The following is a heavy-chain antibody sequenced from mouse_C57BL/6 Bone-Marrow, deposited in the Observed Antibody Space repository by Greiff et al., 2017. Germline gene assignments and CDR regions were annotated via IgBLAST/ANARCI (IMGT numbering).Heavy chain of an antibody. D-gene: IGHD1-1*01. CDR3: ARRYYGSGYFDV. V-gene: IGHV1-7*01. Sequence: QVQLQQSGAELAKPGASVKLSCKASGYTFTSYWMHWVKQRPGQGLEWIGYINPSSGYTKYNQKFKDKATLHADKSSSTAYMQLSSLTYEDSAVYYCARRYYGSGYFDVWGTGTTVTVSS. CDR1: GYTFTSYW. CDR2: INPSSGYT. J-gene: IGHJ1*03.